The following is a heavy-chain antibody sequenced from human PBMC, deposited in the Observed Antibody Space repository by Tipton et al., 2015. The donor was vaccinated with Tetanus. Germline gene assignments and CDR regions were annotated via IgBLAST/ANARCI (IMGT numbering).Heavy chain of an antibody. CDR3: ASGSTLDY. V-gene: IGHV3-21*01. Sequence: SLRLSCVVSGFEFRNFAMNWVRQAPGKGLEWVSYISSTSIYIYYGDSMKGRITVSRDNAQNSLFLQVNNLRAEDTAIYYCASGSTLDYWGQGTLATVSS. CDR1: GFEFRNFA. J-gene: IGHJ4*02. D-gene: IGHD1-7*01. CDR2: ISSTSIYI.